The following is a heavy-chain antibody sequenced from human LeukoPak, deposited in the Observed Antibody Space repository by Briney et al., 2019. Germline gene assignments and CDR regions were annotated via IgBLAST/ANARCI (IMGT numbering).Heavy chain of an antibody. CDR3: ARGYSSSWYSVFDY. J-gene: IGHJ4*02. Sequence: SETLSLTCTVSGGSISSSSYYWGWIRQPPGKGLEWIGSIYYSGSTYYNPSLKSRVTISVDTSKNQFSLRLSSVTAADTAVYYCARGYSSSWYSVFDYWGQGTLVTVSS. CDR1: GGSISSSSYY. V-gene: IGHV4-39*07. D-gene: IGHD6-13*01. CDR2: IYYSGST.